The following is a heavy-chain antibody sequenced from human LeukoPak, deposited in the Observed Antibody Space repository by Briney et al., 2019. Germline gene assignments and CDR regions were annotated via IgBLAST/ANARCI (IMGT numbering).Heavy chain of an antibody. D-gene: IGHD6-6*01. Sequence: SETLSLTCTVSGGSIRNYYWSWIRQPPGNGLEWIGYIYYTGSTNYNPSLKSRVTISVDTSKNQFSLKLSSVTAADTALYYCARGYSSSGWFDPWGQGTLVIVSS. J-gene: IGHJ5*02. CDR1: GGSIRNYY. CDR2: IYYTGST. CDR3: ARGYSSSGWFDP. V-gene: IGHV4-59*01.